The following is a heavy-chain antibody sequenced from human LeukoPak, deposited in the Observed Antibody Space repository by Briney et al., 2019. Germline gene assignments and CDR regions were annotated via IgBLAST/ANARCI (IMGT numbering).Heavy chain of an antibody. D-gene: IGHD3-3*01. Sequence: GGSLRLSCAASGFTFSSYWMHWVRQAPGKGLVWVSRISPDGSTTGHADSVKGRFTTSRDNAKNTLFLQMNSLRAEDTAVYYCTRDFDFSSAIWGQGTLVSVSS. V-gene: IGHV3-74*01. CDR3: TRDFDFSSAI. CDR1: GFTFSSYW. CDR2: ISPDGSTT. J-gene: IGHJ4*02.